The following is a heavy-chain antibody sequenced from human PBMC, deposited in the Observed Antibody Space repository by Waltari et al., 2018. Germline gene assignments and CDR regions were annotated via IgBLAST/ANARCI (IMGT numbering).Heavy chain of an antibody. Sequence: QVQLQQWGAGLLKPSETLSLTCAVYGGSFSGYYWSWIRQPPGKGLEWIGEINHSGSTNDNPSLKSRVTISVDTSKNQFSLKLSSVTAADTAVYYCARSEEYFDWLFEGHDAFDIWGQGTMVTVSS. D-gene: IGHD3-9*01. V-gene: IGHV4-34*01. J-gene: IGHJ3*02. CDR3: ARSEEYFDWLFEGHDAFDI. CDR1: GGSFSGYY. CDR2: INHSGST.